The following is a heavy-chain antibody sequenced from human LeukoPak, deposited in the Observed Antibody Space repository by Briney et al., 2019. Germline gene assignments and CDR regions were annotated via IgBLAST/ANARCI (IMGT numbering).Heavy chain of an antibody. CDR1: GFTFSSYW. D-gene: IGHD5-18*01. V-gene: IGHV3-74*01. CDR2: INSDGSST. CDR3: ARGGYSYIFYYYYYMDV. J-gene: IGHJ6*03. Sequence: GGSLRLSCAASGFTFSSYWMHWVRQAPGKGLVWVSRINSDGSSTSYADSVKGRFTISRDNAKNTLYLQMNSLRAEDTAVYYCARGGYSYIFYYYYYMDVWGKGTAVTISS.